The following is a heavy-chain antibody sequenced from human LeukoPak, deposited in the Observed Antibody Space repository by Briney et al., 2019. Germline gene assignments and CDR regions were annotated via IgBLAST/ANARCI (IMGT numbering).Heavy chain of an antibody. V-gene: IGHV3-30*18. CDR2: ISYDGSNK. CDR1: GFTFSNYG. J-gene: IGHJ4*02. D-gene: IGHD3-10*01. CDR3: AKEDYYGSGSFSYYFDY. Sequence: PGGSRRLSCAAAGFTFSNYGMHWVRQAPGKGLGWVAVISYDGSNKYYADSVKGRFTISRDNSKNTLYLQMNSLRAEDTAVYYCAKEDYYGSGSFSYYFDYWGQGTLVTVSS.